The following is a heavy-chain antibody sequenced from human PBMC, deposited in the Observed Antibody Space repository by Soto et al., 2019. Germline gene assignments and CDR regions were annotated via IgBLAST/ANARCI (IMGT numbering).Heavy chain of an antibody. V-gene: IGHV5-51*01. CDR1: GYSFTSYW. CDR2: IYPGDSDT. D-gene: IGHD2-2*01. Sequence: PGESLKISCKGSGYSFTSYWIVWVRQMPGKGLEWMGIIYPGDSDTRYSPSFQGQVTISADKSISTAYLQWSSLKASDTAMYYCARRGSGSSTSWYRGFAFDIWGQGTMVTVSS. J-gene: IGHJ3*02. CDR3: ARRGSGSSTSWYRGFAFDI.